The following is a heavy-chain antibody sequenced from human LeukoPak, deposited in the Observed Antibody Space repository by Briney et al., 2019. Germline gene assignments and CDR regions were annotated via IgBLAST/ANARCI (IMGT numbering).Heavy chain of an antibody. CDR3: ARHPFATPFDR. V-gene: IGHV4-59*08. J-gene: IGHJ5*02. D-gene: IGHD2-15*01. CDR2: VFYTGDT. CDR1: GDSISSFY. Sequence: PSETLSLTCTVSGDSISSFYWSWIRQPPGKGLEWIGHVFYTGDTNSNPSLKSRVTVSLDTSKRQVSLRLTSVTAADTAVYYCARHPFATPFDRWGRGTLVTVSS.